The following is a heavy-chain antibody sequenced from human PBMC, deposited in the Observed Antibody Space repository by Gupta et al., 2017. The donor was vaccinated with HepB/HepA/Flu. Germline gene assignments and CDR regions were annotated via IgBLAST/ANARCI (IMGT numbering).Heavy chain of an antibody. J-gene: IGHJ6*03. CDR1: GGSFSGYY. Sequence: QVQLQQWGAGLLKPSETLSLTCAVYGGSFSGYYCTWIRQSPGKGLEWIGEINHTGSTNYNPSLKSRVTISVDTSKNQFSLKLRSVTAADTAVYYCARDGNYGVRLYYNYMDVWGKGTTVTVSS. D-gene: IGHD1-7*01. CDR3: ARDGNYGVRLYYNYMDV. CDR2: INHTGST. V-gene: IGHV4-34*01.